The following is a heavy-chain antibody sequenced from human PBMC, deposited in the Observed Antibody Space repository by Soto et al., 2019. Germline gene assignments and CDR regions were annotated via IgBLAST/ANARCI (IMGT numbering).Heavy chain of an antibody. J-gene: IGHJ4*02. CDR3: ARDVMVRGGSNVDY. Sequence: ASVKVSCKASGYTFTSYGISWVRQAPGQGLEWMGWISAYNGNTNYAQKFQGRVTITADKSTSTAYMELSSLRSEDTAVYYCARDVMVRGGSNVDYWGQGTLVTVSS. CDR1: GYTFTSYG. V-gene: IGHV1-18*01. CDR2: ISAYNGNT. D-gene: IGHD3-10*01.